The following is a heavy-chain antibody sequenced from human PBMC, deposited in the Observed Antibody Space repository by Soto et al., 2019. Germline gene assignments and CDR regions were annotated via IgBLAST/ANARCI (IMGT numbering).Heavy chain of an antibody. CDR3: ARESPSPTVTTLYNWFDP. CDR2: IIPILGIA. D-gene: IGHD4-17*01. CDR1: GGTFSSYA. J-gene: IGHJ5*02. V-gene: IGHV1-69*04. Sequence: QVQLVQSGAEVKKPGSSVKVSCKAFGGTFSSYAITWVRQSPGQGLEWMGRIIPILGIANYAQKFQGRVTITADKSTRTAYMELSSLRSEDTAVYYCARESPSPTVTTLYNWFDPWGQGTLVTVSS.